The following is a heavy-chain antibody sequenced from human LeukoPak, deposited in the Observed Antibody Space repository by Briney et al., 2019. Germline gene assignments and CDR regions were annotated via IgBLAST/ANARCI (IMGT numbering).Heavy chain of an antibody. D-gene: IGHD2-8*01. CDR2: IKQDVNEK. Sequence: GGSLRLSCAASAFTFSDYSMNWVRQAPGKGLEWVANIKQDVNEKYYVDSVKGRFTISRDNAKNSVYLQMNSLRAEDTAVYYCARDRWDANAPLEYWGQGTRVTVSS. CDR1: AFTFSDYS. J-gene: IGHJ4*02. CDR3: ARDRWDANAPLEY. V-gene: IGHV3-7*01.